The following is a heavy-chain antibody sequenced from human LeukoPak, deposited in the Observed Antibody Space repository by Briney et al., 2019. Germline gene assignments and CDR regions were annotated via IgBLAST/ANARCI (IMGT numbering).Heavy chain of an antibody. J-gene: IGHJ4*02. Sequence: SETLSLTCAVYGGSFSGYYWSWLRQPPGKGLEWIGEINHSGSTNYNPSLTSRVTISVYTSKNQFSLKLSSVTAADTAVYYCARTYVWGSYPDYFDYWGQGTLVTVSS. V-gene: IGHV4-34*01. CDR1: GGSFSGYY. CDR2: INHSGST. D-gene: IGHD3-16*02. CDR3: ARTYVWGSYPDYFDY.